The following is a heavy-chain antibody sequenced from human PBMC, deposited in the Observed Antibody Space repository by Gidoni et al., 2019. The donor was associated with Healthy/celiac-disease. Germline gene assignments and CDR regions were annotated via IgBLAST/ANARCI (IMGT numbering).Heavy chain of an antibody. Sequence: YGISWVRQAPGQGLEWMGWISAYNGNTNYAQKLQGRVTMTTDTSTSTAYMELRSLRSADTAVYYCARGGGSGWYNDAFDIWGQGTMVTVSS. CDR3: ARGGGSGWYNDAFDI. D-gene: IGHD6-19*01. J-gene: IGHJ3*02. V-gene: IGHV1-18*04. CDR1: YG. CDR2: ISAYNGNT.